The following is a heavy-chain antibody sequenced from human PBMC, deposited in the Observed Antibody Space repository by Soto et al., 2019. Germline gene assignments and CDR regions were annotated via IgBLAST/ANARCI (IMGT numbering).Heavy chain of an antibody. D-gene: IGHD7-27*01. V-gene: IGHV1-69*06. CDR1: GGTFSGHA. Sequence: QVQLVQSGAEVKKPGSSVKVSCEASGGTFSGHAISWVRQAPGQGPEWMGGLIPLFGTTQHAQNFQDRLTITADTSTSTAYMEVPSLRFEDTAIYYCARGPNWGYRFDSWGQGALVTVSS. CDR2: LIPLFGTT. J-gene: IGHJ4*02. CDR3: ARGPNWGYRFDS.